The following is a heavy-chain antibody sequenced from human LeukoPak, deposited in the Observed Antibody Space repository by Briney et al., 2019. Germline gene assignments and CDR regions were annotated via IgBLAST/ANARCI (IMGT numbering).Heavy chain of an antibody. D-gene: IGHD1-1*01. J-gene: IGHJ4*02. V-gene: IGHV4-34*01. CDR3: ARRGTREEFDY. CDR2: IHHSGST. Sequence: SETLSLTCAVYGGSFNDYYWSWIRQSPETGLEWIGEIHHSGSTNYNSSLESRVTMSIDTSNNQFSLKLTSVTAADTAVYYCARRGTREEFDYWGQGTLVTVSS. CDR1: GGSFNDYY.